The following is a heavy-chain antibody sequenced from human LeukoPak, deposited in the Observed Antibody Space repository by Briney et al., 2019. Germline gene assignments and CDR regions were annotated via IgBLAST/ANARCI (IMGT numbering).Heavy chain of an antibody. CDR1: GGAFSSYT. V-gene: IGHV1-69*02. J-gene: IGHJ5*02. CDR2: IIPTLGIA. CDR3: AHGDYDWFDP. Sequence: ASVKVSCKASGGAFSSYTISWVRQAPGQGLEWMGRIIPTLGIANYAQKFQGRVTITADKSTSTAYMELSSLRSEDTAVYYCAHGDYDWFDPWGQGTLVTVSS. D-gene: IGHD4-17*01.